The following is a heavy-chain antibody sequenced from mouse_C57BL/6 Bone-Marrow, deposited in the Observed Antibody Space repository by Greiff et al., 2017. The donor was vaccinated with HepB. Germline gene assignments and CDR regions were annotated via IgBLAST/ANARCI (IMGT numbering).Heavy chain of an antibody. CDR3: AREEFYYGSSYFDY. J-gene: IGHJ2*01. V-gene: IGHV5-16*01. CDR1: GFTFSDYY. D-gene: IGHD1-1*01. Sequence: EVQLQESEGGLVQPGSSMKLSCTASGFTFSDYYMAWVRQVPEKGLEWVANINHDGSSTYYLDSLKSRFIISRDNAKNILYLQMSSLKSEDTATYYCAREEFYYGSSYFDYWGQGTTLTVSS. CDR2: INHDGSST.